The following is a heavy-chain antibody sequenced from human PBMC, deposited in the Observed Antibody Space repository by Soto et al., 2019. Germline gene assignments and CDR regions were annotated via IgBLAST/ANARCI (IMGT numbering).Heavy chain of an antibody. Sequence: QVQLQQSGPGLVRPSQTLSLTCAISGDSVSTNDATWDWIRQSPSRGLEWLGRTYYRSKWYNDYAESVKGRITINPDTFNNQLSLHLNSVPPDDTAVYYCTRLIGNSWLDSWGQGTLVTVSS. CDR3: TRLIGNSWLDS. J-gene: IGHJ5*01. CDR2: TYYRSKWYN. V-gene: IGHV6-1*01. CDR1: GDSVSTNDAT. D-gene: IGHD2-8*01.